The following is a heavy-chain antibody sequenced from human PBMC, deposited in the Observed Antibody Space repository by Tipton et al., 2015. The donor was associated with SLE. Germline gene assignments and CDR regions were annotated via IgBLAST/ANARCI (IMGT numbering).Heavy chain of an antibody. D-gene: IGHD1-26*01. J-gene: IGHJ3*02. Sequence: TLSLTCPVSGGSISSGGYYWSWIRQHPGKGLEWIGYIYYSGSTYYNPSLKSRVTISVDTSKNQFSLKLSSVTAADTAVYYCARKVGATTEGAFDIWGQGTMVTVSS. CDR1: GGSISSGGYY. CDR3: ARKVGATTEGAFDI. CDR2: IYYSGST. V-gene: IGHV4-31*03.